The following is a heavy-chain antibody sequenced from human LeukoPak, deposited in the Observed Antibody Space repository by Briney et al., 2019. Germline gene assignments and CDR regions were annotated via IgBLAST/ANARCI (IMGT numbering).Heavy chain of an antibody. CDR3: GRDPGSFLSSSGWLNWFDP. CDR1: GGTFSSYA. Sequence: ASVKVSCKASGGTFSSYAISWVRQAPGQGLEWMGGIIPIFGTANYAQKFQGRVTITADESTSTAYMELSSLRSEDTAVYYCGRDPGSFLSSSGWLNWFDPWGQGTLVTVSS. V-gene: IGHV1-69*13. D-gene: IGHD6-19*01. J-gene: IGHJ5*02. CDR2: IIPIFGTA.